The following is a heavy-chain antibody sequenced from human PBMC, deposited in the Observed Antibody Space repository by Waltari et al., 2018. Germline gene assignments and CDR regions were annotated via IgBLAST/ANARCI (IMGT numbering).Heavy chain of an antibody. CDR1: GFTFGTYA. D-gene: IGHD4-17*01. CDR3: AKDSPGDPIDYYYYYMDV. CDR2: ISGAGVIT. V-gene: IGHV3-23*04. Sequence: EVQLVESGGGLVRPGGSLRLSCAASGFTFGTYAMSGVCRAPGGVLKWWSVISGAGVITNYADPVKCRFTISRDNSTNTLYLQMNSLRAEDTAVYYCAKDSPGDPIDYYYYYMDVWGKGTTVTVSS. J-gene: IGHJ6*03.